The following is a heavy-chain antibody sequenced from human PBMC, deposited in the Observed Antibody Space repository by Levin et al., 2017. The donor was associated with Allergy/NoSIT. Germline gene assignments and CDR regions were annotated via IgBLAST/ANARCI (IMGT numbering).Heavy chain of an antibody. V-gene: IGHV4-61*02. Sequence: SETLSLTCSVSGDSISRGFYYWSWIRQPAGEGLEWIGRIYVTGSTTYSPSLKSRVTISLDRSKDQVSLKINSVTAADTAVYYCARDLEGFSGYKPYCYTDVWDKGTTVTVSS. CDR2: IYVTGST. D-gene: IGHD5-12*01. CDR1: GDSISRGFYY. J-gene: IGHJ6*03. CDR3: ARDLEGFSGYKPYCYTDV.